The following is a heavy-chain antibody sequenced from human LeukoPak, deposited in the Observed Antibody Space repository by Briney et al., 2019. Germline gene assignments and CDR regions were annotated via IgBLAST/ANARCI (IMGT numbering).Heavy chain of an antibody. CDR2: IKQDGSEK. D-gene: IGHD3-22*01. V-gene: IGHV3-7*01. Sequence: GGSLGLSCAASGFTFSSYWMSWVRQAPGKGLEWVANIKQDGSEKYYVDSVKGRFTISRDNAKNSLYPQMNSLRAEDTAVYYCARDYYYDSSGVDAFDIWGQGTMVTVSS. CDR3: ARDYYYDSSGVDAFDI. CDR1: GFTFSSYW. J-gene: IGHJ3*02.